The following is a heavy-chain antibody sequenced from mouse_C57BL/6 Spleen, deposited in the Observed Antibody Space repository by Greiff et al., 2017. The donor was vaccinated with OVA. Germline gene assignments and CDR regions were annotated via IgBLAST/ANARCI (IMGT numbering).Heavy chain of an antibody. CDR1: GFTFSSYA. CDR2: ISDGGSYT. CDR3: ARDENEGWGAMDY. D-gene: IGHD2-3*01. J-gene: IGHJ4*01. Sequence: EVKLVESGGGLVKPGGSLKLSCAASGFTFSSYAMSWVRQTPEKRLEWVATISDGGSYTYYPDNVKGRFTISRDNAKNNLYLQMSQLKSEDTAMYYCARDENEGWGAMDYWGQGTSVTVSS. V-gene: IGHV5-4*01.